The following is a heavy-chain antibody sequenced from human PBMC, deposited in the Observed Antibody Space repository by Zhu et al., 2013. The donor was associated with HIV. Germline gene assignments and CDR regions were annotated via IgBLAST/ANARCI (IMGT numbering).Heavy chain of an antibody. CDR3: ARDWGEGYCSGGSCYSEGFDDY. V-gene: IGHV1-69*01. J-gene: IGHJ4*02. CDR1: GGTFSSYA. D-gene: IGHD2-15*01. Sequence: QVQLVQSGAEVKKPGSSVKVSCKASGGTFSSYAISWVRQAPGQGLEWMGGIIPIFGTANYAQKFQGRVTITADESTSTAYMELRSLRSDDTAVYYCARDWGEGYCSGGSCYSEGFDDYWGQGTLVTVSS. CDR2: IIPIFGTA.